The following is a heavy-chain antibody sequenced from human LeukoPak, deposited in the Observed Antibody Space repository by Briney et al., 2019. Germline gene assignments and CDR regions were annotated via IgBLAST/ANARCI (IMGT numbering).Heavy chain of an antibody. CDR3: ARDAKDTAVFHDAFDI. CDR1: GYTFTSYG. V-gene: IGHV1-18*01. D-gene: IGHD5-18*01. J-gene: IGHJ3*02. Sequence: GASVTVSCKASGYTFTSYGISWVRQAPGQGLEWMGWISAYNGNTNYAQKLQGRVTMTTDTSTSTAYMELRSLRSDDTAVYYCARDAKDTAVFHDAFDIWGQGTMVTVSS. CDR2: ISAYNGNT.